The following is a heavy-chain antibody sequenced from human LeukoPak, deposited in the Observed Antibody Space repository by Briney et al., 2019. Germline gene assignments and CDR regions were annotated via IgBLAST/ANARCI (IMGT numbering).Heavy chain of an antibody. CDR3: ARGYSYGSDYYYGMDV. CDR2: ISGYNGNT. Sequence: ASVKVSCKASGYTFTNYGITWVRQAPGQGLEWMGWISGYNGNTKYAQKVQGRVTMTTDTSTGTAYMELRSLRSDDTAVYYCARGYSYGSDYYYGMDVWGQGTTVTVSS. D-gene: IGHD5-18*01. J-gene: IGHJ6*02. V-gene: IGHV1-18*01. CDR1: GYTFTNYG.